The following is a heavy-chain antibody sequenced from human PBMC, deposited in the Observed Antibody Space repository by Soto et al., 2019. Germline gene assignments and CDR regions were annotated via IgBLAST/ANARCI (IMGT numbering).Heavy chain of an antibody. J-gene: IGHJ5*02. CDR2: MNPKTGNI. V-gene: IGHV1-3*01. CDR3: TREAVVAENWFDP. D-gene: IGHD3-22*01. CDR1: GYTFVDYA. Sequence: QVRLVQSGAEVKRPGASVKVSCRASGYTFVDYALHWVRQAPGQGLEWVGWMNPKTGNIKSSHKFEDRVSITRDTATSTAYMDLSGLRSEDTAVYFCTREAVVAENWFDPWGQGTLVTVSS.